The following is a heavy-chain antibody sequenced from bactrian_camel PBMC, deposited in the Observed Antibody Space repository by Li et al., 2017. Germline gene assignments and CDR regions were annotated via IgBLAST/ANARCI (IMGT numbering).Heavy chain of an antibody. CDR1: GMSFDTSE. V-gene: IGHV3S40*01. D-gene: IGHD2*01. CDR2: INTGGGST. Sequence: VQLVESGGGSVQAGETLRLSCTASGMSFDTSEMGWFRQSPGNECEWVSGINTGGGSTDYADSVKGRAIISRDNNKNTLYLQLDSATTEDTAMYFYAKGRSRRSFYSGSYYPEKGQGTQVTVS. J-gene: IGHJ4*01.